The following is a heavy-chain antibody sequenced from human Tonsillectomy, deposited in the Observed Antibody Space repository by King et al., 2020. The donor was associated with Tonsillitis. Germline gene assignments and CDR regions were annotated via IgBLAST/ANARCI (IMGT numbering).Heavy chain of an antibody. Sequence: VTLKESGPALVKPPQTLTLTCTFSGFSLSTSGMRVSWIRQPPGKALEWLARIDWDDDKFYSPSLKTRLTISKDTSKNQVVLTMTNMDPVDTATYYCARTSVAGLYYFDFWGQGTLVTVSS. J-gene: IGHJ4*02. CDR3: ARTSVAGLYYFDF. V-gene: IGHV2-70*04. CDR2: IDWDDDK. CDR1: GFSLSTSGMR. D-gene: IGHD6-19*01.